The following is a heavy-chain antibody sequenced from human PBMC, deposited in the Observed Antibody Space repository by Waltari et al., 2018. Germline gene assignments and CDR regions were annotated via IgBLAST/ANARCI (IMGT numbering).Heavy chain of an antibody. CDR2: IIPIIGTA. J-gene: IGHJ4*02. CDR1: GGTFSSYA. CDR3: AMPPSGWYPAYFDY. Sequence: QVQLVPSGAEVKKPGSSVKVSCKASGGTFSSYAISWGRQAPGQGLEWMGGIIPIIGTANYAQKFQGRVTITTDESTSPAYLELSSLRSEDTAVYYCAMPPSGWYPAYFDYWGQGTLVTVSS. D-gene: IGHD6-19*01. V-gene: IGHV1-69*05.